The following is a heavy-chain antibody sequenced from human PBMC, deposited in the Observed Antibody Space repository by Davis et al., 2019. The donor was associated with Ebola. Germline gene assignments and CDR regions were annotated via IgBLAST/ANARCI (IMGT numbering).Heavy chain of an antibody. CDR2: ISAYNGNT. CDR3: ATENIGAFDI. V-gene: IGHV1-18*01. Sequence: ASVKVSCKASGYTFTSYGISWVRQAPGQGPEWMGWISAYNGNTNYAQRLQGRVTMTTDTSTSTAYMELRSLRSDDTAVYYCATENIGAFDIWGQGTMVTVSS. J-gene: IGHJ3*02. CDR1: GYTFTSYG.